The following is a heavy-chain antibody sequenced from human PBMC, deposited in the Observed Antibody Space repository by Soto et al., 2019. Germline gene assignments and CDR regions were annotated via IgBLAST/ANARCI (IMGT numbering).Heavy chain of an antibody. Sequence: GGSLRLSCAASGFTFNNYAMNWVRQAPGRGLEWVSIISPNGDSTYYADSVRGRFTISRDNSQNTVFLQMNSLRAEDTAIYFCAKVRLTDYLRYAPHLWGQGTLVTVSS. CDR2: ISPNGDST. D-gene: IGHD2-8*01. CDR3: AKVRLTDYLRYAPHL. CDR1: GFTFNNYA. V-gene: IGHV3-23*01. J-gene: IGHJ3*01.